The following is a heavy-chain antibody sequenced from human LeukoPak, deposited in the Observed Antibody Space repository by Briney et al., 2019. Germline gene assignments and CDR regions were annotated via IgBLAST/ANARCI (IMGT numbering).Heavy chain of an antibody. J-gene: IGHJ5*02. CDR2: ISIISSYT. D-gene: IGHD6-6*01. CDR3: ARGSSSGWFDP. Sequence: GGSLILSCAASGFTFSDYYMSWIRQAPGKGLQWVTYISIISSYTNYADSVKGRFTISRDNAKNSLYLQMNSLRAEDTAVYYCARGSSSGWFDPWGQGTLVTVSS. V-gene: IGHV3-11*05. CDR1: GFTFSDYY.